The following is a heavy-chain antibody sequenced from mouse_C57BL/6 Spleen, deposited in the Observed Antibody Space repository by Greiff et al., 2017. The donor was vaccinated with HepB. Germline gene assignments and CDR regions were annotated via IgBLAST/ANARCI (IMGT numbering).Heavy chain of an antibody. D-gene: IGHD1-3*01. Sequence: QVQLKQSGAELVRPGASVTISCKASGYTFTDYEMHWVKQTPVHGLEWIGAIDPDTGGTAYNQKFKGKAIMTADKSSSTAYMELRSLTSEDSAVYYCTIRRWFADWGQGTLVTVSA. J-gene: IGHJ3*01. V-gene: IGHV1-15*01. CDR2: IDPDTGGT. CDR3: TIRRWFAD. CDR1: GYTFTDYE.